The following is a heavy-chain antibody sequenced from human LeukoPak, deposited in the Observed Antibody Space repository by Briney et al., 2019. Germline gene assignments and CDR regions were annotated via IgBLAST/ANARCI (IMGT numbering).Heavy chain of an antibody. Sequence: SETLSLTCTVSGGSISSYYWSWIRQPPGKGLEWIGYIYYSGSTNYNPSLKSRVTISVDTSKNQFSLKLSSVTAADTAVYYCARGPLYYGSGSYYKPLWYYYMDVWGKGTTVTISS. CDR3: ARGPLYYGSGSYYKPLWYYYMDV. CDR1: GGSISSYY. V-gene: IGHV4-59*01. CDR2: IYYSGST. D-gene: IGHD3-10*01. J-gene: IGHJ6*03.